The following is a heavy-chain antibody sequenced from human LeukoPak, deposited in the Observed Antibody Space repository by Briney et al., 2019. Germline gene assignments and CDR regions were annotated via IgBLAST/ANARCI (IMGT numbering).Heavy chain of an antibody. CDR1: GFTFDDYA. CDR3: EKEMATITAFDY. CDR2: ISGDGGST. J-gene: IGHJ4*02. D-gene: IGHD5-24*01. Sequence: GGSLRLSCAASGFTFDDYAMHWVRQAPEKGLEWVSLISGDGGSTYYADSVKGRFTISRDNSKNSLYLQMNSLRTEDTALYYCEKEMATITAFDYWGQGTLVTVSS. V-gene: IGHV3-43*02.